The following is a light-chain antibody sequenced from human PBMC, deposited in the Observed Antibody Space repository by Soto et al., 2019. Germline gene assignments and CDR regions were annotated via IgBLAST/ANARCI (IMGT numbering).Light chain of an antibody. CDR1: QSVGDT. CDR3: QQYSNWPPIT. CDR2: STS. Sequence: EFVLTQSPGTLSLSPGERATLSCRASQSVGDTYLAWYQQKPGQAPRLLMYSTSTRATGIPARFSGSGSGTEFTLTISSLQSEDFAVYYCQQYSNWPPITFGQGTRLEIK. J-gene: IGKJ5*01. V-gene: IGKV3-15*01.